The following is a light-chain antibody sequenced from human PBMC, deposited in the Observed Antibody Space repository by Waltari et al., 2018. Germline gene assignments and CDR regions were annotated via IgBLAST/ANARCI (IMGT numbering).Light chain of an antibody. CDR1: SSDLGNFNFF. J-gene: IGLJ2*01. CDR3: CSYGVRVF. Sequence: QSALTQPASVSGSPGQSIPISCTGTSSDLGNFNFFVSWYQHPPGEAPKLLIYEGNVRPSGVSDRFSGSKSGNAASLTISGLQAEDEAHYYCCSYGVRVFFGGGTKLTVL. CDR2: EGN. V-gene: IGLV2-23*01.